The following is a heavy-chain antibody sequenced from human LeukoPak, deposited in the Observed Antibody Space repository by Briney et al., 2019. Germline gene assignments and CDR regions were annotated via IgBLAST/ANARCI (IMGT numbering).Heavy chain of an antibody. V-gene: IGHV3-30-3*01. CDR2: ISYDGSNK. J-gene: IGHJ4*02. Sequence: GGSLRLSCAASGFTFSSYAMHWVRQAPGKGLEWVAVISYDGSNKYYADSVKGRFTISRDNSKNTLYLQMNSLRAEDTAVYYCASGPVLTMIVLYYFDYWGQGTLVTVSS. CDR1: GFTFSSYA. D-gene: IGHD3-22*01. CDR3: ASGPVLTMIVLYYFDY.